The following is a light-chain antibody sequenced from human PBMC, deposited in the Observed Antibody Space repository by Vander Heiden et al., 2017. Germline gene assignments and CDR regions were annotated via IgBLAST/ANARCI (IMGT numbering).Light chain of an antibody. V-gene: IGKV1-9*01. CDR2: AAS. CDR1: QGISSY. CDR3: QQLNSYLPYT. Sequence: DIHLTQSPSFLSASVGDRVTIPCRASQGISSYLAWYQQKPGKAPKLLIYAASTLQSGVPSRFSGSGSGTEFTLTISSLQPEDFATYYCQQLNSYLPYTFGQGTKLEIK. J-gene: IGKJ2*01.